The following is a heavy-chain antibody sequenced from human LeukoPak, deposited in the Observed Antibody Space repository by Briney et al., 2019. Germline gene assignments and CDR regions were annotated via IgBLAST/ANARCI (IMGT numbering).Heavy chain of an antibody. Sequence: PGGSLRLSCAASGFTFSSYAMSWVRQAPGKGLEWVSAISGSGGSTYYADSVKGRFTISRDNSKNTLYLQMNSLRAEDTAVYYCARSSANSWIVSDYYYYMDVWGKGTTVTVSS. CDR3: ARSSANSWIVSDYYYYMDV. CDR1: GFTFSSYA. J-gene: IGHJ6*03. V-gene: IGHV3-23*01. D-gene: IGHD6-6*01. CDR2: ISGSGGST.